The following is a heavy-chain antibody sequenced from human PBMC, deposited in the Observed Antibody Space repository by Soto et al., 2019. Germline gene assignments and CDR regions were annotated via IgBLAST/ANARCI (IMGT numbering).Heavy chain of an antibody. CDR1: GFTFSTLV. CDR2: IVVGSGNT. J-gene: IGHJ4*02. CDR3: ATDSRGISGHLGY. Sequence: SVKVSCKASGFTFSTLVVLWVRQARGHPLEWIGWIVVGSGNTNYAQKYQERVTITRDMSTGTAYMELSSLRSEDTAVYYCATDSRGISGHLGYWGQGTLVTVSS. V-gene: IGHV1-58*01. D-gene: IGHD6-13*01.